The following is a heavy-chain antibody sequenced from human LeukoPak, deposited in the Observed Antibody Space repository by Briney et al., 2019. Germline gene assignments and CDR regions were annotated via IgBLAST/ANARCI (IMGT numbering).Heavy chain of an antibody. CDR3: ARESSYCSGGSCYPNWFDP. V-gene: IGHV3-30-3*01. CDR2: VSYDGSNK. D-gene: IGHD2-15*01. CDR1: GFTFSSYA. J-gene: IGHJ5*02. Sequence: GGSLRLSCAASGFTFSSYAMHWVRQAPGKGLEWVAVVSYDGSNKYYADSVKGRFTISRDNSKNTLYLQMNSLRAEDTAVYYCARESSYCSGGSCYPNWFDPWGQGTLVTVSS.